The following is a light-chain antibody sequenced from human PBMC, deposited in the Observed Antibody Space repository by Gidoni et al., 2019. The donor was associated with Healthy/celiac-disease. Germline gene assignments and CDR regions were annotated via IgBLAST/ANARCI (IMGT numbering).Light chain of an antibody. Sequence: DIVMTQSLDSLAVSLGERATINCKSTQSVLYSSNIKNYIACYQQKPGQPPMLIIYWASTRESGVPDRSSGSGSGKDFTLTISSLQAEDVAVYYCQQYYSTRTFGQGTKVEIK. CDR1: QSVLYSSNIKNY. J-gene: IGKJ1*01. CDR3: QQYYSTRT. CDR2: WAS. V-gene: IGKV4-1*01.